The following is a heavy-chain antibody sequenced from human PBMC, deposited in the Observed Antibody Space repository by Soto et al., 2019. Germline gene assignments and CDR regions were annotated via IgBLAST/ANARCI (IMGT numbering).Heavy chain of an antibody. Sequence: QVQLQQWGAGLLKPSETLSLTCAVYGGSFSGYQWSWFRQAPGKGLEWIGEINHSGSTNYSPSLKSRVTISIDTSKNQFSLMLSSVTAADTAMYYCARYGEVTPRRYGMDVWGQGTTVTVSS. D-gene: IGHD3-16*01. CDR2: INHSGST. CDR3: ARYGEVTPRRYGMDV. CDR1: GGSFSGYQ. J-gene: IGHJ6*02. V-gene: IGHV4-34*01.